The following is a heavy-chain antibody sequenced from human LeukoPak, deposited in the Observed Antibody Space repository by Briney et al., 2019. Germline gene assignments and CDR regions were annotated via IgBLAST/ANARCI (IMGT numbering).Heavy chain of an antibody. J-gene: IGHJ4*02. CDR2: IYYSGST. CDR3: ARLQQLVPV. CDR1: GGSISSSSYY. Sequence: SETLSFTCTVSGGSISSSSYYWGWIRQPPGKGLEWIGSIYYSGSTYYNPSLKSRVTISVDTSKNQFSLKLSSVTAADTAVYYCARLQQLVPVWGQGTLVTVSS. V-gene: IGHV4-39*07. D-gene: IGHD6-13*01.